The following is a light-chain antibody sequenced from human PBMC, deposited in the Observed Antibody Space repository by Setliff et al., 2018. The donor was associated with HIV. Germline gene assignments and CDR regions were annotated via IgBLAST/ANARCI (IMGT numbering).Light chain of an antibody. CDR1: SSDVGSYNY. CDR2: DVT. J-gene: IGLJ1*01. CDR3: SSFAGRLHV. V-gene: IGLV2-11*01. Sequence: QSALTQPRSVSGSPGQSVTIPCTGTSSDVGSYNYVTWYQQHPGKVPKLMIYDVTMRPSGVPDRFSGSRSGNTASLTISGLQAEDEADYYCSSFAGRLHVFGTGTKVTVL.